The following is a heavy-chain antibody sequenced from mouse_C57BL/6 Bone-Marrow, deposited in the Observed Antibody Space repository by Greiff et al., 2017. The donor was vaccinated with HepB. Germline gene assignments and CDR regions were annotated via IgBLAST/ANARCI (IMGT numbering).Heavy chain of an antibody. CDR2: ISDGGSYT. V-gene: IGHV5-4*01. CDR1: GFTFSSYA. J-gene: IGHJ1*03. Sequence: EVQLVESGGGLVKPGGSLKLSCAASGFTFSSYAMSWVRQTPEKRLEWVATISDGGSYTYYPDNVKGRFTNSRDNAKNNLYLQMSHLKSEDTAMYYCARGCYFDVWGTGTTVTVSS. CDR3: ARGCYFDV.